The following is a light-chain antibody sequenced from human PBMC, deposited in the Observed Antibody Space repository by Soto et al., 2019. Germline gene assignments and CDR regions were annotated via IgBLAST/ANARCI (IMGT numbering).Light chain of an antibody. J-gene: IGLJ1*01. CDR1: SSNIGGNS. V-gene: IGLV1-51*01. Sequence: SVLTQPPSVSAASGQKVTISCSGSSSNIGGNSVSWYQQLPGTAPKLLIYDDNKRPPGIPDRFSGSKSGTSATLGITGFQTGDEADYYCGSWDSSLSAYVFGTGTKVTVL. CDR3: GSWDSSLSAYV. CDR2: DDN.